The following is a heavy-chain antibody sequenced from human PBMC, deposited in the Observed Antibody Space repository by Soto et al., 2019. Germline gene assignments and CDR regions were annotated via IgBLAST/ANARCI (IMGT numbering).Heavy chain of an antibody. CDR3: AAGGLEGYDS. V-gene: IGHV3-30*03. J-gene: IGHJ4*02. CDR1: GFTFSTYG. D-gene: IGHD1-1*01. CDR2: ISYDGNNK. Sequence: QVQLVESGGGVVQPGRSLRLSCAASGFTFSTYGMHWVRQAPGKGLEWVAVISYDGNNKYYADSVKGRVTISRDNSKNTRYLQMNSLTLEDTAVYYCAAGGLEGYDSWGQGILVTVSS.